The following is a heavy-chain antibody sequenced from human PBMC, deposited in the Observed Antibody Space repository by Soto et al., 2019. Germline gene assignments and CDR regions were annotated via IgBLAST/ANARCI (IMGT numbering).Heavy chain of an antibody. CDR2: IKSKTDGGTT. CDR3: AKDGSSSGPANY. Sequence: GRSRRLSCAASGCTFSNAWMNWGRQAPGKGLEWVGRIKSKTDGGTTDYAAPVKGRFTISRDNSKNTLYLQMNSLRAEDTAVYYCAKDGSSSGPANYWGQGPLVTVSS. CDR1: GCTFSNAW. D-gene: IGHD6-19*01. J-gene: IGHJ4*02. V-gene: IGHV3-15*07.